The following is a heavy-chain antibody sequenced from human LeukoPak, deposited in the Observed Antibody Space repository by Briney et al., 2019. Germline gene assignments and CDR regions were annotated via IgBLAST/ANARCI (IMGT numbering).Heavy chain of an antibody. Sequence: GGSLRLSCAASGFTFSDYYMSWIRQAPGEGLEWVSTISGSGGSTYYADSVRGRFTISRDNSENTLYLQMNSLRAEDTAVYYCARRDSSGWYCLDYWGQGTLVTVSS. CDR2: ISGSGGST. J-gene: IGHJ4*02. D-gene: IGHD6-19*01. V-gene: IGHV3-23*01. CDR3: ARRDSSGWYCLDY. CDR1: GFTFSDYY.